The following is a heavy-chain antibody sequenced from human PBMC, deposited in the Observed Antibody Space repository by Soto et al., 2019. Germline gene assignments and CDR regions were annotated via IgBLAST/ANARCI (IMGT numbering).Heavy chain of an antibody. CDR3: ARLARGWNGYYGMDV. CDR1: GGSISSSNW. D-gene: IGHD1-1*01. CDR2: FYHSGSI. Sequence: SETLSLTCAVSGGSISSSNWWSWVRQPPGKGLDFIGEFYHSGSIYYNPSLKSRVTISVDKSKNQFSLKLSSVTAADTAVYYCARLARGWNGYYGMDVWGQGTTVTVSS. V-gene: IGHV4-4*02. J-gene: IGHJ6*02.